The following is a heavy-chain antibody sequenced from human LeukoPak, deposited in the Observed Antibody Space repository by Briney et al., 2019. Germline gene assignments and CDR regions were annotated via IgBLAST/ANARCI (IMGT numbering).Heavy chain of an antibody. V-gene: IGHV4-30-4*07. CDR2: VYYSGGT. J-gene: IGHJ3*02. CDR3: ARVTHTYTYYDFWSGYYKLGAFDI. CDR1: GGSISSGAYS. D-gene: IGHD3-3*01. Sequence: PSETLSLTCAVSGGSISSGAYSWSWIRQPPRKGLEWIGYVYYSGGTYYNPSLKSRVTISVDTSKNQFSLKLSSVTAADTAVYYCARVTHTYTYYDFWSGYYKLGAFDIWGQGTMVTVSS.